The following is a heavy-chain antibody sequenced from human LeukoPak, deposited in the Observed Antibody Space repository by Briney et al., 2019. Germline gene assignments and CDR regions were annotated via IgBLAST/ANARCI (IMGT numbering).Heavy chain of an antibody. Sequence: SETLSLTCAAYGGSFSGYYWSWIRQPPGKGLEWVGGINHSGSTNYNPALKSRLTISVDTSTNPFSMPLSSVTAEDTAVYSCARGSLVLRFFGWLSQDAFDIWGQGPMVTVSS. J-gene: IGHJ3*02. V-gene: IGHV4-34*01. CDR1: GGSFSGYY. CDR3: ARGSLVLRFFGWLSQDAFDI. CDR2: INHSGST. D-gene: IGHD3-3*01.